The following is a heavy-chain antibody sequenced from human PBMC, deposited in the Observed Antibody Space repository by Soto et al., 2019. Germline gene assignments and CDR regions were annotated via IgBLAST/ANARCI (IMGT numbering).Heavy chain of an antibody. Sequence: EVQLVESGGGLVQPGGSLRLSCAASGFTFSSYSMNWVRQAPGKGLEWVSYISSSSSTIYYADSVKGRFTISRDNAKNSLYLQMNRLRDEDTAVYYCAREAPRDLNWFDPWGQGTLVTVSS. CDR3: AREAPRDLNWFDP. CDR1: GFTFSSYS. CDR2: ISSSSSTI. J-gene: IGHJ5*02. V-gene: IGHV3-48*02.